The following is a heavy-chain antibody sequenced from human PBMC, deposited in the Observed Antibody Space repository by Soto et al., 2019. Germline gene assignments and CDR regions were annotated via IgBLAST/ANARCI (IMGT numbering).Heavy chain of an antibody. V-gene: IGHV4-34*01. D-gene: IGHD5-18*01. CDR3: ARGSKGYSYGHFDY. CDR2: INHSGST. Sequence: SETLSLTCAVYGGSFSGYYRSWIRQPPGKGLEWIGEINHSGSTNYNPSLKSRVTISVDTSKNQFSLKLSSVTAADTAVYYCARGSKGYSYGHFDYWGQGTLVTVSS. J-gene: IGHJ4*02. CDR1: GGSFSGYY.